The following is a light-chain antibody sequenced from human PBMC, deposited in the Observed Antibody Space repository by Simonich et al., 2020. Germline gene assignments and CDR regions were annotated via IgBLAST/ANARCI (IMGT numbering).Light chain of an antibody. V-gene: IGKV1-39*01. Sequence: DIQMTQSPSSLSASVGDRVTITCRASQSISSYLNWYQQKPGKAPKLLIYAASSLQSGVPSRFSGSGYGTDFTLTISSLQPEDFATYYCQQANSFPQTFGQGTKLEIK. J-gene: IGKJ2*01. CDR3: QQANSFPQT. CDR1: QSISSY. CDR2: AAS.